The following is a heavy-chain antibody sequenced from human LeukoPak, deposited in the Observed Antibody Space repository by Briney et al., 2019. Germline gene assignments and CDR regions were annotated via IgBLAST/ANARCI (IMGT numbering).Heavy chain of an antibody. D-gene: IGHD3-10*01. Sequence: PGGSLRLSCAASGFTFSSYAMSWVRQAPGKGLEWVSAISGSGGSTYYADSVKGRFTISRDNSKNTLYLQMNSLRAEDTAVYYCAKETHRITMVRGVSDYWGQGTLVTVSS. CDR1: GFTFSSYA. J-gene: IGHJ4*02. V-gene: IGHV3-23*01. CDR2: ISGSGGST. CDR3: AKETHRITMVRGVSDY.